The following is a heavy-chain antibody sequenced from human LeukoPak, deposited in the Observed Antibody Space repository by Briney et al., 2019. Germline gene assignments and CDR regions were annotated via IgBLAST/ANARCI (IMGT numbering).Heavy chain of an antibody. Sequence: GGSLRLSCAGSGFTFSSYSMNWVRQAPGKGLEWVSYISSSSVYIYYADSVKGRFTISRDNAKNSLYLQMNSLRAEDAAVYYCARDGYYDSSGFHNWFDPWGQGTLVTVSS. J-gene: IGHJ5*02. CDR2: ISSSSVYI. V-gene: IGHV3-21*01. CDR1: GFTFSSYS. D-gene: IGHD3-22*01. CDR3: ARDGYYDSSGFHNWFDP.